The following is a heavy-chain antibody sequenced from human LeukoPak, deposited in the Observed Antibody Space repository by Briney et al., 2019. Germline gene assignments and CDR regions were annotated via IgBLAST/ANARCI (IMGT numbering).Heavy chain of an antibody. V-gene: IGHV3-30-3*01. CDR2: ISYDGSNK. Sequence: GGSLRLSCAASGFTFSSYAMHWVRQAPGKGLEWVAVISYDGSNKYYADSVKGRFTISRDNSKNTLYLQMNSLRAEDTAVYYCARDMGLRIGSPTYWGQGTLVAVSS. D-gene: IGHD5-12*01. CDR1: GFTFSSYA. J-gene: IGHJ4*02. CDR3: ARDMGLRIGSPTY.